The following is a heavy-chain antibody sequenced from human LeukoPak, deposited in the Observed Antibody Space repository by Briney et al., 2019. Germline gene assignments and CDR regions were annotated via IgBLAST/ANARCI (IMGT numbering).Heavy chain of an antibody. V-gene: IGHV1-2*02. CDR1: GYTFSTCD. CDR3: ASITPDIAVAVY. CDR2: INPNSGGT. J-gene: IGHJ4*02. D-gene: IGHD6-19*01. Sequence: ASVKVSCKASGYTFSTCDINWVRQATGQGLEWMGWINPNSGGTNYAQKFQGRVTMTRDTSISTAYMELSRLRSDDTAVYYCASITPDIAVAVYWGQGTLVTVSS.